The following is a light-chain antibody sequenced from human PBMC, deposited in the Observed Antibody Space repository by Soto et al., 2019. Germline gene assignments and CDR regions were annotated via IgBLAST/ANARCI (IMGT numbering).Light chain of an antibody. CDR2: SND. Sequence: QSVLTQPPSASGTPGQRVTISCSGRSSNIGSNPVNWYQQLPGTAPKLLIYSNDQRPSGVPDRFSGSKSGTSASLAISGLHSEDERDSYCAAWDDGLNGVVFGGGTKLTVL. CDR1: SSNIGSNP. V-gene: IGLV1-44*01. J-gene: IGLJ2*01. CDR3: AAWDDGLNGVV.